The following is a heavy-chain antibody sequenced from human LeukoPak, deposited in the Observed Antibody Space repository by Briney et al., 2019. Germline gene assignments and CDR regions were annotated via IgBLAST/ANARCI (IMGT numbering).Heavy chain of an antibody. Sequence: GGSLRLSCAASGFTFSSYGMHWVRQAPGKGLEWVAVISYDGSNKYYADSVKGRFTISRDNSKNTLYLQMNSLRAEDTAVYYCAKGGPMTTVTTLRYWGQGTLVTVSS. V-gene: IGHV3-30*18. J-gene: IGHJ4*02. CDR3: AKGGPMTTVTTLRY. CDR1: GFTFSSYG. D-gene: IGHD4-17*01. CDR2: ISYDGSNK.